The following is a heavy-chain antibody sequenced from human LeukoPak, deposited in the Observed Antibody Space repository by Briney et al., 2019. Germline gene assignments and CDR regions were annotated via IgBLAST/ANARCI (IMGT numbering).Heavy chain of an antibody. CDR1: GGSISSGSYY. J-gene: IGHJ4*02. CDR2: IYTSGST. V-gene: IGHV4-61*02. D-gene: IGHD3-22*01. Sequence: PSETLSLTCTVSGGSISSGSYYWSWIRQPAGKGLEWIGRIYTSGSTNYNPSLKSRVTISVDTSKNQFSLKLSSVTAADTAVYYCAREVYYYDSSTFFLQYNFDYWGQGTLVTVSS. CDR3: AREVYYYDSSTFFLQYNFDY.